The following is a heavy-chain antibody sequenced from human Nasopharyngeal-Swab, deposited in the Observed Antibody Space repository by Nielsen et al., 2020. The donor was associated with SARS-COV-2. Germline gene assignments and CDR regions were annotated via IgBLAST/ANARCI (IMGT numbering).Heavy chain of an antibody. V-gene: IGHV4-59*12. CDR3: ARGRYDFWSGSFDY. CDR2: IYYSGSN. D-gene: IGHD3-3*01. J-gene: IGHJ4*02. CDR1: GDSISSYY. Sequence: SETLSLTCTVSGDSISSYYWTWIRQPPGRGLEWIGSIYYSGSNYYNPSLKSRVTISVDTSKNQFSLKLSSVTAADTAVYYCARGRYDFWSGSFDYWGQGTLVTVSS.